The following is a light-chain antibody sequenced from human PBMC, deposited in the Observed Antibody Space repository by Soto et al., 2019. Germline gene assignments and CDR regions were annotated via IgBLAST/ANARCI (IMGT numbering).Light chain of an antibody. CDR2: AAS. V-gene: IGKV1-39*01. Sequence: DIQMTQSPSSLSASVGDRVTMTCRASQPISIYLNWYQQKPGRAPKILIYAASRLRSGVPSRFSADGSGTDFTLTISSLQPEDFATYYCLHSSSTPPFTFGPGTKVDLK. CDR3: LHSSSTPPFT. CDR1: QPISIY. J-gene: IGKJ3*01.